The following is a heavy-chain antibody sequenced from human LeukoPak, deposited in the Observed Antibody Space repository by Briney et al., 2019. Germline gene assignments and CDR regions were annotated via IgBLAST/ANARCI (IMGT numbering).Heavy chain of an antibody. CDR2: IKQDGSEK. Sequence: GGSLRLSCAASGFTFSNYWMSWVRQAPGKGLEWLANIKQDGSEKYYVDSVKGRFTISRDNAKNSLYLQVNSLRAEDTAVYYCARGGGFYGYWGQGTLVTVSS. J-gene: IGHJ4*02. CDR1: GFTFSNYW. D-gene: IGHD1-26*01. CDR3: ARGGGFYGY. V-gene: IGHV3-7*05.